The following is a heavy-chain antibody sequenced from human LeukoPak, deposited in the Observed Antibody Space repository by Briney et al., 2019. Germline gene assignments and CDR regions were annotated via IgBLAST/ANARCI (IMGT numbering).Heavy chain of an antibody. J-gene: IGHJ5*02. CDR3: ARESGITMLRGAHTP. CDR1: GFTFGRYW. CDR2: IKQNADAE. Sequence: PGGSLRLSCAASGFTFGRYWMTWVRQAPGKGLEWVAIIKQNADAEYYVDSVKGRFTISRDNAKNSLYLQMNSLRAEDTAVYYCARESGITMLRGAHTPWGQGTLVTVSS. D-gene: IGHD3-10*01. V-gene: IGHV3-7*01.